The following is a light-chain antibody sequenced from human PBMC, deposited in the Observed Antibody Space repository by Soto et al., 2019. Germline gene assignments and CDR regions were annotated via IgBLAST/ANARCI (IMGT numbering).Light chain of an antibody. Sequence: DIQITQSPSTLSASVGYRFTITCRASQSISSWLAWYQQKPGKAPKLLIYKASTLESGVPSNFSGSGSGTEFSLTISSLQPEDFATYYCQQYNAYPWTFGQGTTGDIK. J-gene: IGKJ1*01. V-gene: IGKV1-5*03. CDR2: KAS. CDR1: QSISSW. CDR3: QQYNAYPWT.